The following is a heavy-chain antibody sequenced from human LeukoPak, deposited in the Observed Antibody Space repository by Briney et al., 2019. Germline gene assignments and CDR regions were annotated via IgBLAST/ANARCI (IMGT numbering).Heavy chain of an antibody. CDR2: IRSSGSPI. V-gene: IGHV3-48*02. J-gene: IGHJ4*02. CDR3: VRDPDALDF. CDR1: GFTFSSYS. Sequence: PGGALRLSCAASGFTFSSYSMNWVRQAPGKGLEWVAYIRSSGSPIYYADSVKGRFTISRDNAKNSLYLQMNSLRDEDTAVYYCVRDPDALDFWGQGTPVTVSS.